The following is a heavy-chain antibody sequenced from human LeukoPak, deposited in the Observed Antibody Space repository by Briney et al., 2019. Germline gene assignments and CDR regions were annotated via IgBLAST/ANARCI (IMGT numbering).Heavy chain of an antibody. CDR1: GDIVSRNSVA. CDR2: TYYRSKWYN. V-gene: IGHV6-1*01. CDR3: ARDHDYGNFGTYADY. Sequence: SQTLSLTCALSGDIVSRNSVAWNWIRQSPSRGLEWLVRTYYRSKWYNDYALFVESRITINPDTSKNQFSLQLNSVTPADTAVYYCARDHDYGNFGTYADYWGQGTLVTVSS. J-gene: IGHJ4*02. D-gene: IGHD4-11*01.